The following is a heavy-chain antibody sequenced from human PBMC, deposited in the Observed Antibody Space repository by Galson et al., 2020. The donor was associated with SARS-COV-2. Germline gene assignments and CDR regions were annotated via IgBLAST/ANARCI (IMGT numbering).Heavy chain of an antibody. V-gene: IGHV3-30*18. J-gene: IGHJ6*02. CDR2: ISYDGNNK. CDR3: AKEFLNSGYDRRHYYYYVMDV. Sequence: GGSLRLSCAASGFTFSSYGMHWVRQAPGKGLEWVAVISYDGNNKYHADSVKGRFTISRDNSKNTLYLQMDSLRAEDTAVYYCAKEFLNSGYDRRHYYYYVMDVWGQGTTVTVSS. CDR1: GFTFSSYG. D-gene: IGHD5-12*01.